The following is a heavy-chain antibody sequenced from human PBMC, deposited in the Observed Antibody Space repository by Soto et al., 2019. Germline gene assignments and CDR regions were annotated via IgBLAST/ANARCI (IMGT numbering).Heavy chain of an antibody. V-gene: IGHV4-59*07. Sequence: SDTLSLTCTVSGGSISSYYWSWIRQPPGKGLEWIGYIYYSGSTNYNPSLKSRVTISVDTSKNQFSLKLSSVTAADTAVYYCARRGRLNDAFDIWGQGTMVTVSS. J-gene: IGHJ3*02. D-gene: IGHD6-25*01. CDR2: IYYSGST. CDR1: GGSISSYY. CDR3: ARRGRLNDAFDI.